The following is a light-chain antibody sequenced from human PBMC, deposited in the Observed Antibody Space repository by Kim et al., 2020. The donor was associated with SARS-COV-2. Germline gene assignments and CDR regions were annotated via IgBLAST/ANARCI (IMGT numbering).Light chain of an antibody. CDR3: QSYDSSNVV. J-gene: IGLJ2*01. V-gene: IGLV6-57*02. CDR2: EDD. Sequence: GKTVTISCTGSSGSIASNYVQWYQQRPGSAPTTVIYEDDQRPSGFPDRFSGSIDSSSNSASLTISGLKTEDEADYYCQSYDSSNVVFGGGTQLTVL. CDR1: SGSIASNY.